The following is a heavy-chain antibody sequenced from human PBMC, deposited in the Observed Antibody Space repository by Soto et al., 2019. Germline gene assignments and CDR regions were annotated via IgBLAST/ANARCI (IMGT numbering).Heavy chain of an antibody. CDR1: GGTYSSYA. D-gene: IGHD2-15*01. CDR3: ARSQGGSSSLDIYYYYYYGMDV. Sequence: QVQLVQSGAEVKKPGSSVKVSCKAPGGTYSSYAISWVRQAPGQGLEWMGGIIPIFGTAKYAQKFQGRVTITADESTSTGYMELSSLRSEDTVVYYCARSQGGSSSLDIYYYYYYGMDVWGPRTTVTVSS. V-gene: IGHV1-69*01. CDR2: IIPIFGTA. J-gene: IGHJ6*02.